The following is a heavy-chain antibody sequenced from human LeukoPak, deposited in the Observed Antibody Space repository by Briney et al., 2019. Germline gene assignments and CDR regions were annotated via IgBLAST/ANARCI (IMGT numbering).Heavy chain of an antibody. Sequence: GGSLRLSCAASGFTFDGYAMHWVRQAPGKGLEWVSGISWNSGSIGYADSVKGRFTISRDNAKNSLYLQMNSLRAEDTALYYCAKALTLGSSSAFDPWGQGTLVTVSS. D-gene: IGHD6-13*01. CDR1: GFTFDGYA. V-gene: IGHV3-9*01. CDR2: ISWNSGSI. CDR3: AKALTLGSSSAFDP. J-gene: IGHJ5*02.